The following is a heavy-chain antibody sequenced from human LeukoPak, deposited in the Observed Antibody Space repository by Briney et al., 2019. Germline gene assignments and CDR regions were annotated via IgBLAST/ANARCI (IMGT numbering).Heavy chain of an antibody. CDR3: TKDRSGTVQGSFGMDV. CDR1: GFTFNNYA. D-gene: IGHD3-10*01. Sequence: GGSLRLSCAGSGFTFNNYAVHWVRQAPGQGLEWVAVISHHAIHKYYADSVKGRFTISRDSSKSTVSLQMNSLRGEDTAVYYCTKDRSGTVQGSFGMDVWGQGTTVTVSS. J-gene: IGHJ6*02. CDR2: ISHHAIHK. V-gene: IGHV3-30*04.